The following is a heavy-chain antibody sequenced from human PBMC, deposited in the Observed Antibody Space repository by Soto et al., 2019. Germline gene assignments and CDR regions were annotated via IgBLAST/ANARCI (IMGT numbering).Heavy chain of an antibody. CDR1: GFTFSDYY. J-gene: IGHJ6*03. CDR2: ISSSGSTI. CDR3: ARDKDSGYDYPRAVGYYMDV. V-gene: IGHV3-11*01. D-gene: IGHD5-12*01. Sequence: GGSLRLSCAASGFTFSDYYMSWIRQAPGKGLEWVSYISSSGSTIYYADSVKGRFTISRDNAKNSLYLQMNSLRAEDTAVYYCARDKDSGYDYPRAVGYYMDVWGKGTTVTVSS.